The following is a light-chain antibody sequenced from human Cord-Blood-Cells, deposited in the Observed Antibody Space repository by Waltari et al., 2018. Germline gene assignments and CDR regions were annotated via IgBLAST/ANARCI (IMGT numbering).Light chain of an antibody. J-gene: IGKJ2*01. CDR2: DAA. CDR1: QSVSSN. CDR3: QQYNNWHPDT. V-gene: IGKV3-15*01. Sequence: ATTQSPATLSVSLGIRASPSSRVSQSVSSNLAMCQQKPGRAATHLIYDAATSAAGMPARWSGSSSGAKVTLIISSLQSEDVAVYYYQQYNNWHPDTFGQGTKLEIK.